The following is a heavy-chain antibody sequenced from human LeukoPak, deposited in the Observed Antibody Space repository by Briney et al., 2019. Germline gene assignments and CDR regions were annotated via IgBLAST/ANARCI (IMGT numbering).Heavy chain of an antibody. Sequence: GGSLRLSCAASGFTFSSYSMNWVRQAPGKGLEWVSSISSSSSYIYYADSVKGRFTISRDNAKNSLYLQMNSLRAEDTAVYYCARDGTYYDSPLGYWGQGTLVTVSS. D-gene: IGHD3-3*01. V-gene: IGHV3-21*01. CDR2: ISSSSSYI. CDR1: GFTFSSYS. J-gene: IGHJ4*02. CDR3: ARDGTYYDSPLGY.